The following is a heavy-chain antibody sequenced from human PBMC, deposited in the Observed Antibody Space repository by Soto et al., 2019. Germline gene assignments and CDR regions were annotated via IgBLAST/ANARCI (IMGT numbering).Heavy chain of an antibody. CDR1: GGSINSGNFF. J-gene: IGHJ4*02. D-gene: IGHD2-2*01. CDR3: ARLIHCKTTSCYFDY. CDR2: VYYSGTT. Sequence: SETLSLTCLVSGGSINSGNFFWTWVRQHPGKGLEWIGGVYYSGTTYYNPSLKSRVTISEDTSKNQFSLRLSSVTAADTAVFYCARLIHCKTTSCYFDYWGPGTLVTVSS. V-gene: IGHV4-39*01.